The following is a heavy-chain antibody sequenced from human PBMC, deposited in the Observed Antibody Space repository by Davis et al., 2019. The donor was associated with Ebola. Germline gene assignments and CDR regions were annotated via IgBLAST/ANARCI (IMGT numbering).Heavy chain of an antibody. Sequence: AASVTVSCKASGYTFTSYGISWVRQAPGQGLEWMGWISAYNGNTNYAQKLQGRVTMTTDTSTSTAYIELRSLRSDDTAVYYCARAIGYDSSGYYYRGFDYWGQGTLVTVSS. V-gene: IGHV1-18*04. CDR1: GYTFTSYG. CDR2: ISAYNGNT. D-gene: IGHD3-22*01. J-gene: IGHJ4*02. CDR3: ARAIGYDSSGYYYRGFDY.